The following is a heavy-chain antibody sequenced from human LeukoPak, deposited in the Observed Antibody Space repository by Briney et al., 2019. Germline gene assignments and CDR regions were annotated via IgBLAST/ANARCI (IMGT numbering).Heavy chain of an antibody. Sequence: ASVKVSCKASGYTFTDYYMHWVRQAPGQGLEWMGRINPNSGGTNYAQKFQGRVTMTRDTSISTAYMELSRLRSDDTAVYYCERPSDSSSFDYWGQGTLVTVSS. CDR2: INPNSGGT. D-gene: IGHD6-13*01. CDR3: ERPSDSSSFDY. CDR1: GYTFTDYY. J-gene: IGHJ4*02. V-gene: IGHV1-2*06.